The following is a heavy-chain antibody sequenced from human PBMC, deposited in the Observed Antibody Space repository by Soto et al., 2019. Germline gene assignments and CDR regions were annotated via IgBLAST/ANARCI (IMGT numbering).Heavy chain of an antibody. CDR1: GFTFSSYG. CDR2: IYTSGRT. J-gene: IGHJ6*02. CDR3: ARGSTVYYGVPDV. V-gene: IGHV3-NL1*01. Sequence: PGGSLRLSCAASGFTFSSYGIHWVRQAPGKGLEWVAVIYTSGRTYYADSVKGRFTISTYNSGNTLYLQMNSLTTEDTAVYYCARGSTVYYGVPDVWGQGTTVTVSS. D-gene: IGHD4-17*01.